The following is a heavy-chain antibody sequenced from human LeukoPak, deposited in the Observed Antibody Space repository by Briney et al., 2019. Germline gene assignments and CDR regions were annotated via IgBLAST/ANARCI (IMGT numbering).Heavy chain of an antibody. CDR1: GGSISSGGYS. Sequence: SETLSLNCAVSGGSISSGGYSWRWIRQPLGKGLEWIGYIYHSGSTYYNPSLKSRVTISVDRSKNQFSLKLSSVTAADTAVYYCARLREYAFDSWGQGTMVTVSS. CDR2: IYHSGST. D-gene: IGHD3-10*01. V-gene: IGHV4-30-2*01. CDR3: ARLREYAFDS. J-gene: IGHJ3*02.